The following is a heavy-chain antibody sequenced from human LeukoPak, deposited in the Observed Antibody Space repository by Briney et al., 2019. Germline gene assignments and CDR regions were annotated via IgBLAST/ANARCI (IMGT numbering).Heavy chain of an antibody. CDR3: AKSYGDS. CDR1: GFTFRNFA. V-gene: IGHV3-23*01. Sequence: PGGSLRLSCAASGFTFRNFAMTWVRQAPGKGLDWVSAISGGATSTYYADSVKGRFTISRDNSNNTEYLQLSSLRAEDTAVYHCAKSYGDSWGQGTLVTVSS. CDR2: ISGGATST. J-gene: IGHJ5*01. D-gene: IGHD4-17*01.